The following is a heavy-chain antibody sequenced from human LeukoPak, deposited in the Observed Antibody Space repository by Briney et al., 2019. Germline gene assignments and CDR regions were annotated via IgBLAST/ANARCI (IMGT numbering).Heavy chain of an antibody. V-gene: IGHV3-48*02. J-gene: IGHJ4*02. D-gene: IGHD3-9*01. CDR3: ATDQRYAFDY. CDR2: IRTTAEGAKYA. CDR1: GFSFTDYP. Sequence: PGGSLRLSCATSGFSFTDYPMNWVRQAPGKGLEWTSNIRTTAEGAKYAYYADSVKGRVTISRDDGKNTLYLHMNSLRDDDTAVYYCATDQRYAFDYWGQGILVTASS.